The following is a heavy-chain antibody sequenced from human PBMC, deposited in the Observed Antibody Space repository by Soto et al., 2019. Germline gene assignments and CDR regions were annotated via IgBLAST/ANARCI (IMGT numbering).Heavy chain of an antibody. D-gene: IGHD4-17*01. CDR2: INPSGGST. J-gene: IGHJ5*02. CDR3: ARDDNDYGDLNWFDP. CDR1: GYTFTSYY. Sequence: ASVKVSCKASGYTFTSYYMHWVRQAPGQGLEWMGIINPSGGSTSYAQKFQGRVTMTRDTSTSTVYMELSSLRSEDTAVYYCARDDNDYGDLNWFDPWGQGTLVTVTS. V-gene: IGHV1-46*01.